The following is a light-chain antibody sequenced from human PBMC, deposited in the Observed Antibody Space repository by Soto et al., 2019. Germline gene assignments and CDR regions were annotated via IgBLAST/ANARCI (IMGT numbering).Light chain of an antibody. V-gene: IGKV1-39*01. J-gene: IGKJ4*01. Sequence: DIQMTQSPSSLSASIGDRVTITCRASQSVSSHLNWYQQKPGKAPKLLICAASSLQSGVPSRFSGSGSGTDFTLTISSLQPEDFATYSCQHSPSTTLPFGGGTKVDIX. CDR1: QSVSSH. CDR3: QHSPSTTLP. CDR2: AAS.